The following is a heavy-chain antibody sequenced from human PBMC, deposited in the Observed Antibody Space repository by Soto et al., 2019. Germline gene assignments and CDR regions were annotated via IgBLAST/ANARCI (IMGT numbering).Heavy chain of an antibody. Sequence: ASVKVSCKASGYTFTSYGISWVRQAPGQGLEWMGWISAYNGNTNYAQKLQGRVTVTTDTSTSTAYMELRSLRSDDTAVYYCARGKVDYYDSSGYLNWFDPWGQGTLVTVSS. V-gene: IGHV1-18*01. CDR3: ARGKVDYYDSSGYLNWFDP. CDR2: ISAYNGNT. D-gene: IGHD3-22*01. CDR1: GYTFTSYG. J-gene: IGHJ5*02.